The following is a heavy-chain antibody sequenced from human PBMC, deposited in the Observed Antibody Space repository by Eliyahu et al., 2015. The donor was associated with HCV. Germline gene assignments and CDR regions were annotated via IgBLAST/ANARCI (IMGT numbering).Heavy chain of an antibody. CDR2: IKSKTDGGTT. V-gene: IGHV3-15*01. Sequence: GKGLEWVGRIKSKTDGGTTDYAAPVKGRFTISRDDSKNTLYLQMNSLKTEDTAVYYCTTLVEGDYGDYYAYWGQGTLVTASS. CDR3: TTLVEGDYGDYYAY. D-gene: IGHD4-17*01. J-gene: IGHJ4*02.